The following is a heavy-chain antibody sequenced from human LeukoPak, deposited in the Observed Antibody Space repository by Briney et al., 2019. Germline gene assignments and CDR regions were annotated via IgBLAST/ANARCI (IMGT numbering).Heavy chain of an antibody. D-gene: IGHD3-16*01. J-gene: IGHJ2*01. CDR3: ARGWVSGYFDL. CDR2: INSDGSST. CDR1: GFTFSSYW. Sequence: PGGSLRLSCAASGFTFSSYWMHWVRQAPGKGLVWVSRINSDGSSTSYADSVKGRFTISRGNAKNTLYLQMNSLRAEDTAVYYCARGWVSGYFDLWGRGTLVTVSS. V-gene: IGHV3-74*01.